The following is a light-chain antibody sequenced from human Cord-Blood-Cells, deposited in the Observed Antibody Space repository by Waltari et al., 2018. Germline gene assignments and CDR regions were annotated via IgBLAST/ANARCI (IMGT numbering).Light chain of an antibody. CDR2: DVS. CDR3: CSYAGSYTLI. CDR1: SSDVGGYNY. V-gene: IGLV2-11*01. Sequence: QSALTQPRSVSGSPGQSVTISCTGTSSDVGGYNYVSWYQQHPGKAPKLMIYDVSKRPSGVPDHFSGSKSGNTASLTISGLQAEDEADYYCCSYAGSYTLIFGTGTKVTVL. J-gene: IGLJ1*01.